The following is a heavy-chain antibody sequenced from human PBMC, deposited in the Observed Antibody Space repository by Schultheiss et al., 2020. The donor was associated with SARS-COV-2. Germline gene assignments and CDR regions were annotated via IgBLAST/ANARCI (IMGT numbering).Heavy chain of an antibody. J-gene: IGHJ4*02. CDR1: GGSFSGYY. D-gene: IGHD1-26*01. CDR2: IYYSGST. Sequence: SETLSLTCAVYGGSFSGYYWSWIRQPPGKGLEWIGYIYYSGSTNYNPSLKSRVTISVDTSKNQFSLKLSSVTAADTAVYYCARSGWELLGEVDYWGQGTLVTVSS. CDR3: ARSGWELLGEVDY. V-gene: IGHV4-59*12.